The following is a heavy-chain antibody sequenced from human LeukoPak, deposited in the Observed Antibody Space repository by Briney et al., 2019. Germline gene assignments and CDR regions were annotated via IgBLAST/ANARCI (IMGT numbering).Heavy chain of an antibody. CDR2: IIPIFGTA. CDR1: GGTFSSYA. J-gene: IGHJ5*02. CDR3: ARGRRRYSSRDNWFDP. Sequence: GASVKVSCKASGGTFSSYAISWVRQAPGQGLEWMGGIIPIFGTANYAQKFQGRVTITADESTSTAYMELSSLRSEDTAVYYCARGRRRYSSRDNWFDPWGQGTLVTVSS. V-gene: IGHV1-69*13. D-gene: IGHD2-15*01.